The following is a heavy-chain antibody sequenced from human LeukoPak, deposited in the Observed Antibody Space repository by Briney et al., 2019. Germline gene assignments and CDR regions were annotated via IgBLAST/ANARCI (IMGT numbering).Heavy chain of an antibody. CDR1: GGSISGSTYF. D-gene: IGHD3-22*01. CDR3: ARGKIVAPPPFDY. V-gene: IGHV4-39*07. J-gene: IGHJ4*02. CDR2: IYYSGST. Sequence: PSETLSLTCTVSGGSISGSTYFWGWIRQPPGKGLEWIGSIYYSGSTYQNPSLKSRVTISVDTSKNQFSLKLSSVTAADTAVYYCARGKIVAPPPFDYWGQGTLVTVSS.